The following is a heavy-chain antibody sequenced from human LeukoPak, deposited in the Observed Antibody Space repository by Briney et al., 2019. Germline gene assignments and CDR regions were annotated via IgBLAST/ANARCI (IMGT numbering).Heavy chain of an antibody. V-gene: IGHV4-34*01. CDR3: ARGAMMVVVKYYYYYMDV. D-gene: IGHD3-22*01. J-gene: IGHJ6*03. CDR1: GGSFSGYY. CDR2: VNHSGST. Sequence: SETLSLTCAVYGGSFSGYYWSWIRQPPGKGLEWIGEVNHSGSTNYNPSLKSRVTISVDTSKNQFSLKLSSVTAADTAVYYCARGAMMVVVKYYYYYMDVWGKGTTVTVS.